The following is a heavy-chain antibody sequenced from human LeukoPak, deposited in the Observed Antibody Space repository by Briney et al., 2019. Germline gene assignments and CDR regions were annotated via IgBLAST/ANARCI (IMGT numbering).Heavy chain of an antibody. D-gene: IGHD3-22*01. CDR2: ISAYNGNT. CDR1: GYTFTSYG. Sequence: ASVKVSCKASGYTFTSYGISWVRQAPGQGLERMGWISAYNGNTNYAQKLQGRVTMTTDTSTSTAYMELRSLRSDDTAVYYCARGDYYDSSGQERTDYWGQGTLVTVSA. J-gene: IGHJ4*02. V-gene: IGHV1-18*01. CDR3: ARGDYYDSSGQERTDY.